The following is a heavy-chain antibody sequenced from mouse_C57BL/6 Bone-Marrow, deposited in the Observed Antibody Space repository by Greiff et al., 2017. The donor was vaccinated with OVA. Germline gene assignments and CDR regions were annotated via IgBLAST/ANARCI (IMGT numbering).Heavy chain of an antibody. CDR2: IRNKANGYTT. J-gene: IGHJ2*01. Sequence: EVQVEESGGGLVQPGGSLSLSCAASGFTFTDYYMSWVRQPPGKALEWLGFIRNKANGYTTEYSASVKGRFTISRDNSQSILYLQMNALRAEDSATYYCARLPTVVVPDYWGQGTTLTVSS. CDR1: GFTFTDYY. D-gene: IGHD1-1*01. V-gene: IGHV7-3*01. CDR3: ARLPTVVVPDY.